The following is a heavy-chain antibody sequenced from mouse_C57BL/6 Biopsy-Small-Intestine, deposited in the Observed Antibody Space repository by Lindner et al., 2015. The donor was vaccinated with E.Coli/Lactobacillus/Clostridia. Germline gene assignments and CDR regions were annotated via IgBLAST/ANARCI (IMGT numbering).Heavy chain of an antibody. J-gene: IGHJ1*01. CDR1: GYTFTDYH. CDR2: VNPSNGGI. CDR3: ARGNLWYFDV. Sequence: VQLQESGPELMKSGASVRMSCKASGYTFTDYHMELGEAESMESSLEWIGRVNPSNGGISYNQKFRGKATLTVDKSLSTAYMQLNSLTSEDSAVYFCARGNLWYFDVWGAGTTVTVSS. V-gene: IGHV1-19*01.